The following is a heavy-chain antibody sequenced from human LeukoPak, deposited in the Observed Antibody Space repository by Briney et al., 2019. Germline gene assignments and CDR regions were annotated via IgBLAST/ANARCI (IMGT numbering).Heavy chain of an antibody. D-gene: IGHD7-27*01. CDR1: GGSISSYY. CDR2: IYYSGST. Sequence: SETLSLTCTVSGGSISSYYWSWIWQPPGKGLEWIGYIYYSGSTNYNPSLKSRVTISVDTSKNQFSLKLSSVTAADTAVYYCARLNGGSDNWFDPRGQGTLVTVSS. V-gene: IGHV4-59*01. CDR3: ARLNGGSDNWFDP. J-gene: IGHJ5*02.